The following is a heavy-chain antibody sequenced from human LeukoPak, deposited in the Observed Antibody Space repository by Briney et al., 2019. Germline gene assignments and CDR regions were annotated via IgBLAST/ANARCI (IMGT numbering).Heavy chain of an antibody. Sequence: ASVKVSCKASGYTFTGYYMHWVRQAPGQGLEWMGWINPNSGGTNSAQKFQGRVTMTRDTPISTAYMELSRLRSDDTAVYYCARGPFNYYDSRGYFAALHYLGHWGQGTLVTVSS. V-gene: IGHV1-2*02. J-gene: IGHJ4*02. D-gene: IGHD3-22*01. CDR1: GYTFTGYY. CDR2: INPNSGGT. CDR3: ARGPFNYYDSRGYFAALHYLGH.